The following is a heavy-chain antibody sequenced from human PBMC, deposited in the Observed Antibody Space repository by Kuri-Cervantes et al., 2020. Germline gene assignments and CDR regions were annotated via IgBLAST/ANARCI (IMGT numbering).Heavy chain of an antibody. CDR2: INHSGST. CDR3: ARGVRTTMVRGRYYYMDV. CDR1: GGSFSGYY. D-gene: IGHD3-10*01. J-gene: IGHJ6*03. V-gene: IGHV4-34*01. Sequence: GSLRLSCAVYGGSFSGYYWSWIRQPPGKGLGWIGEINHSGSTNYNPSLKSRVTISVDTSKNQFSLKLRFVTAADTAVYYCARGVRTTMVRGRYYYMDVWGKGTTVTVSS.